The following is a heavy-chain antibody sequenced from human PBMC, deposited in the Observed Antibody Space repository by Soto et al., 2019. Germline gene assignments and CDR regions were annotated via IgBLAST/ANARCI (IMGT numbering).Heavy chain of an antibody. D-gene: IGHD3-3*01. J-gene: IGHJ6*02. V-gene: IGHV3-30*18. CDR1: GFTFSSYG. CDR2: ISYDGSNK. CDR3: AKDFGHQRSFFGVVPPVVTATSYYYYYGMDV. Sequence: PGGSLRLSCAASGFTFSSYGMHWVRQAPGKGLEWVAVISYDGSNKYYADSVKGRFTISRDNSKNTLYLQMNSLRAEDTAVYYCAKDFGHQRSFFGVVPPVVTATSYYYYYGMDVWGQGTTVTVSS.